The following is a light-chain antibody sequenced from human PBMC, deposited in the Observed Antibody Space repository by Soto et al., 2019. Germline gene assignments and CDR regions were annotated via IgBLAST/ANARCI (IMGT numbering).Light chain of an antibody. CDR1: RGDVGAYNY. Sequence: QSALAQPRSVSGSPGQSVTISCTGSRGDVGAYNYVSWYQQYPGKAPKLIIYDVIKRPSGVPDRFSGSKSANTASLTISGLQAEDEGDYYCQSYDSTLSARYVFGTGTKVTVL. J-gene: IGLJ1*01. V-gene: IGLV2-11*01. CDR3: QSYDSTLSARYV. CDR2: DVI.